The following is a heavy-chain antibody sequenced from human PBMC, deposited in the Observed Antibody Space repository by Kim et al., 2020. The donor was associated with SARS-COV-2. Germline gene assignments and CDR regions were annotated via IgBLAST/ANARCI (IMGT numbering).Heavy chain of an antibody. J-gene: IGHJ4*02. Sequence: SETLSLTCSVSGGSISTYYWSWIRQPPGQGLEWIGYIYYSGTTNYNPSLKSRVTISVDTSKNQFSLKLSSVTAADTAVYYCAREAYYGSAYYFDYWGQGTLVTVSS. CDR1: GGSISTYY. V-gene: IGHV4-59*01. CDR2: IYYSGTT. CDR3: AREAYYGSAYYFDY. D-gene: IGHD3-10*01.